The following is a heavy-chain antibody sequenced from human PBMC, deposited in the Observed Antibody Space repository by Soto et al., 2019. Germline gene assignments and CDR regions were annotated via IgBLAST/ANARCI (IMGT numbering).Heavy chain of an antibody. D-gene: IGHD2-15*01. CDR2: ISAYNGNT. CDR3: ARDKGLYCSGGSCYRSDALDI. V-gene: IGHV1-18*01. CDR1: GYTFTGHG. J-gene: IGHJ3*02. Sequence: ASVKVSCKASGYTFTGHGISWVRQAPGQGLEWMGWISAYNGNTNYAQKLQGRVTMTTDTSTSTAYMELRSLRSDDTAVYYCARDKGLYCSGGSCYRSDALDIWGQGTMVTV.